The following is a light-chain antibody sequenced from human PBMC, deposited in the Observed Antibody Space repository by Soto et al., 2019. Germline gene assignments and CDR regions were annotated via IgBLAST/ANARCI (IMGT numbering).Light chain of an antibody. V-gene: IGKV1-12*01. J-gene: IGKJ4*01. CDR3: QQSYSFPRT. CDR1: QGIRNW. CDR2: GAS. Sequence: DIQMTQSPSSVSASVGDSVTFTCRASQGIRNWLAWYQYKPGKAPRLLIYGASTLASGVPSRFSGSGSGADFTLTITDLQPEDFAIYYCQQSYSFPRTFGGGTKMEIK.